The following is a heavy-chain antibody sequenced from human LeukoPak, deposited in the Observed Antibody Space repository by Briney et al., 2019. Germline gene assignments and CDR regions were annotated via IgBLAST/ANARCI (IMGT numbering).Heavy chain of an antibody. D-gene: IGHD3/OR15-3a*01. CDR1: GDSISSGRYY. CDR3: ARNGAVDWDAEYAFDI. Sequence: SQTLSLTCTVSGDSISSGRYYWRWIRQPPGKGLEWIGYMYYSGSTKYNSSLKSRVTISVDTSKNQFSLKLSSVTAADTAVYYCARNGAVDWDAEYAFDIWGRGTWVTVSS. J-gene: IGHJ3*02. CDR2: MYYSGST. V-gene: IGHV4-61*01.